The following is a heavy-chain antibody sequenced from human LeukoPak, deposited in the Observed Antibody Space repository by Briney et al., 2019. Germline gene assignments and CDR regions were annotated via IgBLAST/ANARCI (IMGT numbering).Heavy chain of an antibody. Sequence: SETLSLTCAVYGGSFSGYYWSWIRQPPGKGLEWIGEINHSGSTNYNPSLKSRVTISVDTSKNQFSLKLSSVTAADTAVYSCAKKGGQLWFRTFAYWGQGTLVTVSS. CDR1: GGSFSGYY. V-gene: IGHV4-34*01. CDR3: AKKGGQLWFRTFAY. D-gene: IGHD5-18*01. J-gene: IGHJ4*02. CDR2: INHSGST.